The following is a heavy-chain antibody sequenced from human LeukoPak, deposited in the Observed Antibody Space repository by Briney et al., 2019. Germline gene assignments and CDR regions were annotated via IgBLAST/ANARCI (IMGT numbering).Heavy chain of an antibody. D-gene: IGHD3-10*01. J-gene: IGHJ4*02. CDR3: VRDNSGSVVRGVLQY. V-gene: IGHV3-33*01. Sequence: GRSLRLSCAASGFTFNTYGMHWVRQAPGKGLEWVAVIWYDGSNKYYADSVKGRLTISRDNSKNTLYLQMNSLTAEDTAVYYCVRDNSGSVVRGVLQYWGQGTLVTVSS. CDR2: IWYDGSNK. CDR1: GFTFNTYG.